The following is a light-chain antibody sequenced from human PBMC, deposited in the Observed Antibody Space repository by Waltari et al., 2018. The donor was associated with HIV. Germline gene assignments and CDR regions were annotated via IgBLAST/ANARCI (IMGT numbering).Light chain of an antibody. CDR2: PNN. V-gene: IGLV1-44*01. Sequence: QSVLTQSPSASGTPGQRVTISCSGSSSNIGSNAVDWYQHLPGTAPKPPIHPNNPRPSGIPDRFSGSKAGTSASLAISGLQSEDESDYYCAAWDDSLNGYVFGSGTKVTVL. CDR1: SSNIGSNA. J-gene: IGLJ1*01. CDR3: AAWDDSLNGYV.